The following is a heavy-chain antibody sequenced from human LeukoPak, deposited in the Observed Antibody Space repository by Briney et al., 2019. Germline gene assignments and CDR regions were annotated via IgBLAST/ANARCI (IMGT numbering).Heavy chain of an antibody. CDR1: KFTFSMYW. Sequence: GGSLRLSCAASKFTFSMYWMSWVRQAPGKGLEWVANIKQDGSEKYYVDSVKGRFTISRDNAKNSLYLEMNILRAEDTAVYYCARVPNYSYDSRAYYRFDYWGQGTLVIVSS. CDR2: IKQDGSEK. V-gene: IGHV3-7*04. D-gene: IGHD3-22*01. J-gene: IGHJ4*02. CDR3: ARVPNYSYDSRAYYRFDY.